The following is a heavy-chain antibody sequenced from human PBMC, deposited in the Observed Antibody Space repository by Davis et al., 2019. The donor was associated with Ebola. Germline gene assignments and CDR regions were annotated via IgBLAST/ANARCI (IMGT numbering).Heavy chain of an antibody. V-gene: IGHV1-2*02. J-gene: IGHJ4*02. Sequence: AASVKVSCKASGYTFTGYYMHWVRQAPGQGLEWMGWINPNSGGTNYAQKFQGRVTMTRDTSTSTVYMELSSLRSEDTAVYYCARGYCTNVVCYELPVIDYWGQGTLVTVSS. CDR2: INPNSGGT. D-gene: IGHD2-8*01. CDR3: ARGYCTNVVCYELPVIDY. CDR1: GYTFTGYY.